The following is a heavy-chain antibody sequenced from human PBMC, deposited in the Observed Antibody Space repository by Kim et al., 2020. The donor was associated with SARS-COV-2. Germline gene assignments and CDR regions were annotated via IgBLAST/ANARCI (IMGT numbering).Heavy chain of an antibody. CDR1: GFTFSSYA. J-gene: IGHJ4*02. CDR3: AKEVKGTGWHTVDY. CDR2: ISGTGSNT. Sequence: GGSLRLSCAASGFTFSSYAMSWVRQAPGKGLEWVSAISGTGSNTYYADSVKGRFTISRDNSKNTLYLQMNSLRVEDTAVYYCAKEVKGTGWHTVDYWGQGTLVTVSS. D-gene: IGHD2-2*01. V-gene: IGHV3-23*01.